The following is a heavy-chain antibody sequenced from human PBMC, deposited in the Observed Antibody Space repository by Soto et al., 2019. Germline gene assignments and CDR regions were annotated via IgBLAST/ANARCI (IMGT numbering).Heavy chain of an antibody. D-gene: IGHD2-2*01. J-gene: IGHJ6*02. CDR2: IVGTGQYT. V-gene: IGHV3-23*01. Sequence: EVQLLETGGGLVQPGGSLRLSCKASGFIFQNFVINWVRQAPGKGLEWVSIIVGTGQYTFYADSVRGRFTFSRDNYENTVYLEMNSLRCEDTAIYFFSKGGTSHIYGIDVWGPGNTVIVSS. CDR3: SKGGTSHIYGIDV. CDR1: GFIFQNFV.